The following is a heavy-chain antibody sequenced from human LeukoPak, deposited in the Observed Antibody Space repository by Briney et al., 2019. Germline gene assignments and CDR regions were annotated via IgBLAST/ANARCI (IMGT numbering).Heavy chain of an antibody. J-gene: IGHJ4*02. V-gene: IGHV3-53*01. CDR2: IYSGGST. D-gene: IGHD3-22*01. CDR3: ARRAGDYSHPYDY. CDR1: GLTVSSNC. Sequence: GGSLRLSCAATGLTVSSNCMSWVRQAPGKGLEWVSFIYSGGSTYYTDSVKGRFTISRDNSKNTLYLQMNSLRAEDTAVYYCARRAGDYSHPYDYWGQGILVTVSS.